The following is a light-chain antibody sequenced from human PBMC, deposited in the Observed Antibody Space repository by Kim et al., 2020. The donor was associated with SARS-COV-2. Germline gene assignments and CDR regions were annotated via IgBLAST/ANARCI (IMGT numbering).Light chain of an antibody. CDR2: DAS. V-gene: IGKV1-5*01. CDR1: QSISSW. Sequence: ASVGDRVTITCRASQSISSWLAWYQQKPGKAPNLLLYDASSLESGVPSRFSGRGSGTEFTLTISSLQPDDFATYYCQQYDTDPNTFGQGTKVDIK. J-gene: IGKJ2*01. CDR3: QQYDTDPNT.